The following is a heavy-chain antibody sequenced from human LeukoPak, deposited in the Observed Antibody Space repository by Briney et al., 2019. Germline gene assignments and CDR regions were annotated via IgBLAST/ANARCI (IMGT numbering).Heavy chain of an antibody. Sequence: GGSLRLSCVASGFTFGSYQMHWVRQAPGKGLVWVSRIKTDGLTTTYADSVKGRFTVSRDNARNTLYLQMDSLRAEDTAVYYCSRLRGYSYGYADYWGQGTLVTVSS. J-gene: IGHJ4*02. D-gene: IGHD5-18*01. V-gene: IGHV3-74*01. CDR3: SRLRGYSYGYADY. CDR2: IKTDGLTT. CDR1: GFTFGSYQ.